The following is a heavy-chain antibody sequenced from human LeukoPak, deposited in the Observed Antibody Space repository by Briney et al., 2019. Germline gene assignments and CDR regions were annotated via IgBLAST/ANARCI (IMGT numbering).Heavy chain of an antibody. D-gene: IGHD3-10*01. CDR3: ARVGRGVAIDFDY. J-gene: IGHJ4*02. V-gene: IGHV4-4*02. Sequence: PSGTLSLTCAGSGGSISSSNWWSWVRQPPGKGLEWIGEIYHSGSTNYNPSLKSRVTISVDKSKNQFSLKLSSVTAADTAVYYCARVGRGVAIDFDYWGQGTLVTVSS. CDR1: GGSISSSNW. CDR2: IYHSGST.